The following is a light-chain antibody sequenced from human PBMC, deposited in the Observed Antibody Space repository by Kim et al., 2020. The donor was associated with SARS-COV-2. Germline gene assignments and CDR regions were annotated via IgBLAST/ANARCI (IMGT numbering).Light chain of an antibody. V-gene: IGKV3-20*01. J-gene: IGKJ5*01. Sequence: EIGLTQSPGTLSLSPGERATLSCRTSQIISSSFLAWYQQKPGQAPRLLIHGASSRATGIPDRFSGSGSGTDFTLTISGLEPEDFAMYYCQQYSSSPPSITFGQGTRLEIK. CDR1: QIISSSF. CDR2: GAS. CDR3: QQYSSSPPSIT.